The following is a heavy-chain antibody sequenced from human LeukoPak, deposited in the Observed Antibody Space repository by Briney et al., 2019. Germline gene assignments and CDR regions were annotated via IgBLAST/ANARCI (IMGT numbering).Heavy chain of an antibody. J-gene: IGHJ5*02. CDR1: GGSISSGGYS. V-gene: IGHV4-30-2*01. D-gene: IGHD2-2*01. Sequence: SETLSLTCAVSGGSISSGGYSWSWIRQPPGKGLEWIGYIYHSGSTYYNPSLKSRVTISVDRSKNQFSLKLSSVTAADTAVYYCARDGGYCSSNGCHTGPGWFDPWGQGTLVTVSS. CDR3: ARDGGYCSSNGCHTGPGWFDP. CDR2: IYHSGST.